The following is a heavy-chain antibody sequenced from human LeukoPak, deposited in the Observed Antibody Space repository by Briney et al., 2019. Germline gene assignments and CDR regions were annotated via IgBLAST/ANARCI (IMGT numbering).Heavy chain of an antibody. Sequence: SETLSLTCTVSGGSISSSSYSWGWIRQPPGKGLEWIGSIYYSGSTYYNPSLKSRVTISVDTSKNQFSLKLSSVTAADTAVYYCARELVSIVVVPAATPIWYNWFDPWGQGTLVTVSS. J-gene: IGHJ5*02. CDR3: ARELVSIVVVPAATPIWYNWFDP. V-gene: IGHV4-39*07. CDR2: IYYSGST. CDR1: GGSISSSSYS. D-gene: IGHD2-2*02.